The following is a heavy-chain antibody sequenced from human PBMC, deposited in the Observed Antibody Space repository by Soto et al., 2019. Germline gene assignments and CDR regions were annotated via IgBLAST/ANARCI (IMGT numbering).Heavy chain of an antibody. D-gene: IGHD6-13*01. Sequence: GGSLRLSCAASGFTFSSYAMSWVRQAPGKGLEWVSAISGSGGSTYYADSVKGRFTISRDNSKSTLYLQMNSLRAEDTAVYYCAKGDAQQLAPNWDYYGMDVWGQGTTVTVSS. J-gene: IGHJ6*02. V-gene: IGHV3-23*01. CDR3: AKGDAQQLAPNWDYYGMDV. CDR2: ISGSGGST. CDR1: GFTFSSYA.